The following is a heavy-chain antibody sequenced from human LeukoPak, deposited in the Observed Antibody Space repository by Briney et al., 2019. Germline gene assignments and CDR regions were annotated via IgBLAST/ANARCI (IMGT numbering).Heavy chain of an antibody. D-gene: IGHD5-18*01. CDR3: ARDGTQRGYSYAFDI. V-gene: IGHV4-30-4*08. CDR1: GGSISSGDYY. J-gene: IGHJ3*02. Sequence: SETLSFTCTVSGGSISSGDYYWSWIRQPPGKGLEWIGYIYYSGSTYYNPSLKSRVTISVDTSKNQFSLKLSAVTAADTAVYYCARDGTQRGYSYAFDIWGQGTMVTASS. CDR2: IYYSGST.